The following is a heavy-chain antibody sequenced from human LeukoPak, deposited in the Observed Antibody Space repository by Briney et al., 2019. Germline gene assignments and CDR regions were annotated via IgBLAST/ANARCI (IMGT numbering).Heavy chain of an antibody. CDR2: ISSSGSTI. D-gene: IGHD3-10*01. Sequence: GGSLRLSCAASGFTFSSYEMNWVRQAPGKGLEWVSYISSSGSTIYYADSVKGRFTISRDNAKNSLYLQMNSLRAEDTAVYHCAKGHGSGSYTKASGFDYWGQGTLVTVSS. CDR3: AKGHGSGSYTKASGFDY. V-gene: IGHV3-48*03. CDR1: GFTFSSYE. J-gene: IGHJ4*02.